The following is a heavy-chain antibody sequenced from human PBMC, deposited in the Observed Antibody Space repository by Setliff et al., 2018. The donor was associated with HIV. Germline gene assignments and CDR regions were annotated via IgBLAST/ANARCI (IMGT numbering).Heavy chain of an antibody. Sequence: GGSLRLSCAASGFTFGSSWMCWVRQTPGKGLERVANIKEDGSVKHYVDSVKGRFTISRDNAKNSLYLHMSSLRAEDTAVYYCACHCQSPDAFGVWGQGTMVTVSS. CDR1: GFTFGSSW. V-gene: IGHV3-7*01. CDR2: IKEDGSVK. CDR3: ACHCQSPDAFGV. J-gene: IGHJ3*01.